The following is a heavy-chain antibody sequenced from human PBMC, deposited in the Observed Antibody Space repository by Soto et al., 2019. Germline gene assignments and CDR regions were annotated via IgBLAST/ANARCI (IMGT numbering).Heavy chain of an antibody. CDR1: GGSISSSSYY. CDR3: ARHRGTISLTDY. CDR2: IYYSGST. J-gene: IGHJ4*02. D-gene: IGHD3-9*01. Sequence: QLQLQESGPGLVKPSETLSLTCTVSGGSISSSSYYWGWIRQPPGKGLVWIGSIYYSGSTYYNPSLKGRVTISVDTSKNHFSLKLSSVTAADTAVYCCARHRGTISLTDYWGQGTLVTVSS. V-gene: IGHV4-39*01.